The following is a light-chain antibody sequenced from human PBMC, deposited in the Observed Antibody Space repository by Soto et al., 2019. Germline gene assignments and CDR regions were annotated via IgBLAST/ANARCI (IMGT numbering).Light chain of an antibody. J-gene: IGKJ1*01. Sequence: DMQITQSLSSLSASVGARVTIICRASQGISDYLAWYQQKPGTAPKVLIYHASNLQSGVPSRFSGSGSGTEFTLDVSSLRPDDFAAYYCQLYNSYSSGQGTEVNIK. CDR3: QLYNSYS. CDR2: HAS. V-gene: IGKV1-16*01. CDR1: QGISDY.